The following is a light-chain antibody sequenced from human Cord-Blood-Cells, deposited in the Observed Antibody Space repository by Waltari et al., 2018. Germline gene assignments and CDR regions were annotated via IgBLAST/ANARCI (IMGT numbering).Light chain of an antibody. CDR3: SSYTSSSTLGV. CDR1: RSDVGGYNS. CDR2: DVS. V-gene: IGLV2-14*01. J-gene: IGLJ2*01. Sequence: QSALPQPASVSGSPGQSITISCTGTRSDVGGYNSVLWYQQHPGKDPKRVIYDVSNWPSGVSNRFSGSKSGNTASLTISGLQAEDEADYYCSSYTSSSTLGVFGGGTKLTVL.